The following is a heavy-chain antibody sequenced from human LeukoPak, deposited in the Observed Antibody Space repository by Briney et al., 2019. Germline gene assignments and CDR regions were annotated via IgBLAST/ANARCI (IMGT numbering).Heavy chain of an antibody. CDR2: ISSSSSYI. J-gene: IGHJ6*02. CDR3: ARDGGRSWYEYYYYYGMDV. CDR1: GFTFSSYS. Sequence: GGSLRLSCAASGFTFSSYSMNWVRQAPGKGLEWVSSISSSSSYIYYADSVKGRFTISRDNAKNSLYLQVNSLRAEDTAVYYFARDGGRSWYEYYYYYGMDVWGQGTTVSVCS. D-gene: IGHD6-13*01. V-gene: IGHV3-21*01.